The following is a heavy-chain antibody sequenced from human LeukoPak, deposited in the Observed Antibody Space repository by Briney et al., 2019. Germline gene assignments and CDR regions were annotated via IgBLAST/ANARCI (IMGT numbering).Heavy chain of an antibody. CDR2: IKQDGSEK. Sequence: PGGSLRLSCAASGFTFSNYWMSWVRQAPGKGLEWVANIKQDGSEKYYVDSVKGRFTISRDNAKNSLYLQMNSLRAEDTAVYYCARETYYYDSSGYSHFDYWGQGTLVTVSS. J-gene: IGHJ4*02. D-gene: IGHD3-22*01. V-gene: IGHV3-7*01. CDR1: GFTFSNYW. CDR3: ARETYYYDSSGYSHFDY.